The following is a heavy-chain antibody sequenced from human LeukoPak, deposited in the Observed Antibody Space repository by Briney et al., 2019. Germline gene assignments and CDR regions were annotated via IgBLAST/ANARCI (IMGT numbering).Heavy chain of an antibody. Sequence: GRSLRLSCAASGFTFSSYGMPWVRQAPGKGLEWVAVISYDGSNKYYADSVKGRFTISRDNSKNTLYLQMNSLRAEDTAVYYCARRRYSSGWYDDYWGQGTLVTVSS. J-gene: IGHJ4*02. D-gene: IGHD6-19*01. V-gene: IGHV3-30*03. CDR2: ISYDGSNK. CDR3: ARRRYSSGWYDDY. CDR1: GFTFSSYG.